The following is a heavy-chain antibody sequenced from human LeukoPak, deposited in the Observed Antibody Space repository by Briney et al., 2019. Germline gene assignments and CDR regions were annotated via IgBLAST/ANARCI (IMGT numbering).Heavy chain of an antibody. V-gene: IGHV4-61*02. Sequence: SQTLSLTCTVSGGSISSGSYYWSWIRQPAGKGLEWIGRIYTSGSTNYNPSLKSRVTISVDTSKNQFSLKLSSVTAADTAVYYCARMGNPATVTADYWGQGTLVTVSS. CDR1: GGSISSGSYY. D-gene: IGHD4-17*01. CDR2: IYTSGST. J-gene: IGHJ4*02. CDR3: ARMGNPATVTADY.